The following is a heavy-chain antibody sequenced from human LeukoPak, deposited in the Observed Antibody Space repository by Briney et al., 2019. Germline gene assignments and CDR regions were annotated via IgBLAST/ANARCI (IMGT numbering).Heavy chain of an antibody. CDR3: ATGSGFIADCGGDCYYPLGYFDY. V-gene: IGHV3-23*01. CDR1: GFTFSSDA. J-gene: IGHJ4*02. Sequence: GGSLRLSCAASGFTFSSDAMSWVRQAPGKGLEWVSAISGSGGSTYYADSVKGRFTISRDNSKNTLYLQMNSLRVEDTAVYFCATGSGFIADCGGDCYYPLGYFDYWGQGSLVTVSS. CDR2: ISGSGGST. D-gene: IGHD2-21*02.